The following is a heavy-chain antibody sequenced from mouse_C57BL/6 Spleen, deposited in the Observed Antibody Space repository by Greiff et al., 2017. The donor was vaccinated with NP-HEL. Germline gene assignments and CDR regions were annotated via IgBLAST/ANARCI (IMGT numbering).Heavy chain of an antibody. Sequence: GGGLVQPKGSLKLSCAASGFSFNTYAMNWVRQAPGKGLEWVARIRSKSNNYATYYADSVKDRFTISRDDSESMLYLQMNNLKTEDTAMYYCVRRELGGWGQGTLVTVSA. V-gene: IGHV10-1*01. CDR2: IRSKSNNYAT. D-gene: IGHD4-1*01. CDR3: VRRELGG. CDR1: GFSFNTYA. J-gene: IGHJ3*01.